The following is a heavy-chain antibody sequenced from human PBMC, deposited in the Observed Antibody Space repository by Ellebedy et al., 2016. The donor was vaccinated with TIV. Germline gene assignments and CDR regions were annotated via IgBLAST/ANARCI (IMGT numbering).Heavy chain of an antibody. CDR2: ISSSSSTI. J-gene: IGHJ4*02. D-gene: IGHD7-27*01. CDR3: GKERWGLGDY. CDR1: GFTFSSYS. V-gene: IGHV3-48*02. Sequence: GESLKISCAASGFTFSSYSMNWVRQAPGKGLEWVSYISSSSSTIYYADSVKGRFTISRDNAKNSLYLQMNSLRDEDTAVYYCGKERWGLGDYWGQGTLVTVSS.